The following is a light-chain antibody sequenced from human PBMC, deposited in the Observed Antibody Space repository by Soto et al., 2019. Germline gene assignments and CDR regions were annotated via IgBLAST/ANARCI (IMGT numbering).Light chain of an antibody. CDR1: QYIGSY. CDR3: QQTCRSTLT. V-gene: IGKV1-39*01. CDR2: AAS. J-gene: IGKJ4*01. Sequence: IQMTQSPSSLSASVGDRVTITCRAGQYIGSYLNWYQQKPGKAPKLLIYAASSLHSGVPSRFSSSGGGRKDTTIISSLLPEEYAAYSCQQTCRSTLTFGGGTKVDIK.